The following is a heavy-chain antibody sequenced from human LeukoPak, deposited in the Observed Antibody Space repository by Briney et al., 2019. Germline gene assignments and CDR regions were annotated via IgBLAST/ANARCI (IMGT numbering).Heavy chain of an antibody. V-gene: IGHV3-48*04. CDR2: MSSRDDTR. CDR3: AREVTPYY. Sequence: GGSLRLSCAASGFTFSSYAMSWVRQAPGKGLEWISYMSSRDDTRYYAESVRGRFTMSRDNTKNSLSLQMNSLRAEDTAVYYCAREVTPYYWGQRTLVTVSS. D-gene: IGHD4-23*01. CDR1: GFTFSSYA. J-gene: IGHJ4*02.